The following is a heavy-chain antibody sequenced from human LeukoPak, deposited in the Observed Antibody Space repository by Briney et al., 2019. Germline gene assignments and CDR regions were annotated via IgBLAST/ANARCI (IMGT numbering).Heavy chain of an antibody. J-gene: IGHJ5*02. CDR1: GFSFSDYD. V-gene: IGHV3-30*02. CDR3: ARGKTSQNIVTRKTYNWFDP. D-gene: IGHD2/OR15-2a*01. Sequence: PGGSLRLSCAASGFSFSDYDMHWVRQAPGKGLEWVTFIRYDGTNTYADSVKGRFTISRDNAKNSLYLQMKSLRAEDTAVYYCARGKTSQNIVTRKTYNWFDPWGQGTLVTVSS. CDR2: IRYDGTNT.